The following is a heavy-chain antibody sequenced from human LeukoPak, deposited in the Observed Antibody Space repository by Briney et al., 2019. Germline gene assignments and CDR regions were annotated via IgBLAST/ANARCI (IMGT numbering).Heavy chain of an antibody. CDR2: IYYSGST. V-gene: IGHV4-39*01. J-gene: IGHJ4*02. Sequence: PSETLSLTCTVSGGSISSSSYYWGWIRQPPGKGLEWIGSIYYSGSTYYNPSLKSRVTISVDTSKNQFSLKLSSVTAADTAVYYCARLPGHDSQITGLDYWGQGTLVTVSS. CDR1: GGSISSSSYY. D-gene: IGHD4-11*01. CDR3: ARLPGHDSQITGLDY.